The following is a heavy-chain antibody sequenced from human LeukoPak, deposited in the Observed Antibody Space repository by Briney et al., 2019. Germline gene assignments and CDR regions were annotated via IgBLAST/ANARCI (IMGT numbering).Heavy chain of an antibody. CDR1: GGSLSGSYWY. CDR3: ARVRRYYGSGSYSGVYYHFMDV. V-gene: IGHV4-34*04. D-gene: IGHD3-10*01. Sequence: SETLSLTCSVSGGSLSGSYWYWSWIRQPPGKGLEWIGEVNHRGTTNNNPSLKSRATISVDTFKNLFSLKLTSVTAADTAVYYCARVRRYYGSGSYSGVYYHFMDVWGKGTSVTISS. CDR2: VNHRGTT. J-gene: IGHJ6*03.